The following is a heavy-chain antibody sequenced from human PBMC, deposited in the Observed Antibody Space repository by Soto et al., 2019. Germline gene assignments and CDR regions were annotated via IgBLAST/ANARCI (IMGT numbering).Heavy chain of an antibody. Sequence: GASVKVSCKASGYTFTGYYMHWVRQAPGQGLEWMGWINPNSGGTNYAQKFQDRVTMTRDTSISTAYMELSRLRSDDTAVYYCARDFYGSGSYLNWGQGTLVTVSS. CDR3: ARDFYGSGSYLN. D-gene: IGHD3-10*01. V-gene: IGHV1-2*02. CDR1: GYTFTGYY. CDR2: INPNSGGT. J-gene: IGHJ4*02.